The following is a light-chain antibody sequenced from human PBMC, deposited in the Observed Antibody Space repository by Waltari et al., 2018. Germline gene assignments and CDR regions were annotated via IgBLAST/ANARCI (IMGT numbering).Light chain of an antibody. CDR1: QSVGSP. CDR3: QKYGTRPAT. Sequence: SWVPRQSVGSPFVWYELRPGQAPSLLIYDASSRATGIPDRFSGSGSGTDFSLTISRLETDDFAVYYCQKYGTRPATFGQGTKVEVK. J-gene: IGKJ1*01. V-gene: IGKV3-20*01. CDR2: DAS.